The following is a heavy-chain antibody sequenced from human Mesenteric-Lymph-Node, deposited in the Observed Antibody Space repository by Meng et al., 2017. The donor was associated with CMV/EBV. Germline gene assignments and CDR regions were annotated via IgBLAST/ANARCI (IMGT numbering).Heavy chain of an antibody. J-gene: IGHJ2*01. Sequence: ASVKVSCKASGYTFTDYHIHWVRQAPGQGLEWMGWINPNSGVTNYEQKFQGRVIMTGDTSTSTAYMELSRLNSDDTAVYYCAREYDYGGNYWYFDLWGRGTLVTVSS. CDR2: INPNSGVT. V-gene: IGHV1-2*02. CDR3: AREYDYGGNYWYFDL. CDR1: GYTFTDYH. D-gene: IGHD4-23*01.